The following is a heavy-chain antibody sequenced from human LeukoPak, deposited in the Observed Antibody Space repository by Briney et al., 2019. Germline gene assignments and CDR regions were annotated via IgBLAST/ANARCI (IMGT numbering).Heavy chain of an antibody. D-gene: IGHD4-11*01. CDR3: AREGTTVTHFDY. CDR2: IYSSGST. V-gene: IGHV4-59*01. CDR1: GGSINSNY. J-gene: IGHJ4*02. Sequence: SETLSLTCTVSGGSINSNYWSWIRQPPGKGLEWIGYIYSSGSTNYNPSLKSRVTISIDTSKNQFSLKLSSVTAADTAVYYCAREGTTVTHFDYWGQGTLVTVSS.